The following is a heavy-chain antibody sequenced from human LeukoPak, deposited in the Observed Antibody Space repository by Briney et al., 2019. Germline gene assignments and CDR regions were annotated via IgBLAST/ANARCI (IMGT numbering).Heavy chain of an antibody. CDR3: ARVDSSGWGTFDY. CDR1: GITLSNYG. Sequence: GGSLRLSCAVSGITLSNYGMSWVRQAPGKGLEWVAGIGGSGGRTNYADSVKGRFTISRDNPKNTLYLQMNSLRAEDTAVYYCARVDSSGWGTFDYWGQGTLVTVSS. CDR2: IGGSGGRT. V-gene: IGHV3-23*01. J-gene: IGHJ4*02. D-gene: IGHD6-19*01.